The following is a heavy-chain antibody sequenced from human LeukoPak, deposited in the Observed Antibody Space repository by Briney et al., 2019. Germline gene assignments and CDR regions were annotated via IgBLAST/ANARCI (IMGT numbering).Heavy chain of an antibody. CDR2: FDPEDGET. CDR1: GYTLTELS. D-gene: IGHD3-22*01. V-gene: IGHV1-24*01. Sequence: APVKVSCKVSGYTLTELSMHWVRQAPGKGLEWMGGFDPEDGETIYAQKFQGRVTMTEDTSTDTAYMELSSLRSEDTAVYYCARSSYLWVYSDSSGSIDVFDIWGQGTVVTVSS. CDR3: ARSSYLWVYSDSSGSIDVFDI. J-gene: IGHJ3*02.